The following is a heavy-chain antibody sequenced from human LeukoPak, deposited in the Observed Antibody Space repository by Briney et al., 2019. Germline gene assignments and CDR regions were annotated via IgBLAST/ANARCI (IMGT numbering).Heavy chain of an antibody. D-gene: IGHD7-27*01. V-gene: IGHV3-7*01. CDR2: INQDGTQK. J-gene: IGHJ4*02. CDR3: TTGEMDH. CDR1: GVAFSPHW. Sequence: GGSLRLSCAGSGVAFSPHWMIWVRQAAGKGLEWVAIINQDGTQKYYVDSVEGRFTISRDNARNSVYLQMTSLGAEDTAVYYCTTGEMDHWGQGTQVTVSS.